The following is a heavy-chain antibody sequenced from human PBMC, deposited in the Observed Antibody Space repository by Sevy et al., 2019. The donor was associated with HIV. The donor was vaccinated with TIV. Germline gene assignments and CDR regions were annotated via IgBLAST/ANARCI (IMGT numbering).Heavy chain of an antibody. CDR2: ISWNSGAI. V-gene: IGHV3-9*01. D-gene: IGHD5-18*01. CDR1: EFIFDDYA. J-gene: IGHJ4*02. Sequence: GGCLRLSCAASEFIFDDYAMHWVRQVPGRGLQWVSGISWNSGAIDYADSVKGRFTMSRDNAKNSLYLQMNNLRLEDTALYYCAKDRGYSYSPIDFWGQGTLVTVSS. CDR3: AKDRGYSYSPIDF.